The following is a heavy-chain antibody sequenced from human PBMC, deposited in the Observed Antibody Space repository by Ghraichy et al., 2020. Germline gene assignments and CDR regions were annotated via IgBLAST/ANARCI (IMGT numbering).Heavy chain of an antibody. V-gene: IGHV3-7*03. Sequence: TCAASGFSISSYWMSWLRQAPGKELERVANINRDGSGKFYEESVRGRFTISRDNVRNSLDLQMSSLRVEDTAVYYCVRDFSGPFDMWGPGTMVTVSS. CDR2: INRDGSGK. D-gene: IGHD2-15*01. J-gene: IGHJ3*02. CDR3: VRDFSGPFDM. CDR1: GFSISSYW.